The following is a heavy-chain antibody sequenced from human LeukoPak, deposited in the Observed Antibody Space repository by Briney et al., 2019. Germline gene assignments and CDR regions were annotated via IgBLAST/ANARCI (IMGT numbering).Heavy chain of an antibody. CDR3: ARDSGWFRFDS. CDR2: IKEDGGDK. CDR1: GFSFSSYW. Sequence: AGGSLRLSCAASGFSFSSYWMTWVRQAPGKGLEWVANIKEDGGDKYYVDSVEGRFTISRDNAKNSLYLQMNSLRAEDTAVYYCARDSGWFRFDSWGQGTLVTVSS. D-gene: IGHD6-13*01. V-gene: IGHV3-7*03. J-gene: IGHJ4*02.